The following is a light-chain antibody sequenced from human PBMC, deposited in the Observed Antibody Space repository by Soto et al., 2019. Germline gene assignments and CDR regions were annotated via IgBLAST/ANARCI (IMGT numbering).Light chain of an antibody. CDR3: QQYNGWPIT. CDR1: ENVRTK. V-gene: IGKV3-15*01. CDR2: GAS. J-gene: IGKJ5*01. Sequence: EIVMTQSPAILSVSPGEGASLSCRASENVRTKVGWYQQKAGQAPRLLIYGASTRATGVPDRFSGSGSGTEFTLTISSLQSEDFAVYYCQQYNGWPITFGQGTRLEIK.